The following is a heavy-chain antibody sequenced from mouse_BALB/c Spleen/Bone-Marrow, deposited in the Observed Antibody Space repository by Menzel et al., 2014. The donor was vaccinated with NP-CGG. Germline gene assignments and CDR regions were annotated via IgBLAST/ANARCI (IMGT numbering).Heavy chain of an antibody. J-gene: IGHJ3*01. D-gene: IGHD2-14*01. CDR2: ILPGSGST. Sequence: VKLVESGAELMKPGASVEISCKATGYTFSGYWIGWVKQRPGHGLEWIGEILPGSGSTNYNEKFKGKATFTADTSSNTAYMQLSSLTSEDSAVYYCARRGYDGAYWGQGTLVTVSA. CDR1: GYTFSGYW. CDR3: ARRGYDGAY. V-gene: IGHV1-9*01.